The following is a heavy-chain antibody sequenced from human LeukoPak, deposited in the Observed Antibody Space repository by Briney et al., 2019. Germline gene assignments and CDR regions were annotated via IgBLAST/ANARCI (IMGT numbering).Heavy chain of an antibody. V-gene: IGHV1-46*01. CDR3: AREGYGGKAPGY. Sequence: GASVKVSCKASGYTFTSYYMHWVRQAPGQGLEWMGITNPSGGSTSYAQKFQSRVTMTRDMSTSTVYMELSSLRSEDTAVYYCAREGYGGKAPGYWGQGTLVTVSS. CDR1: GYTFTSYY. J-gene: IGHJ4*02. CDR2: TNPSGGST. D-gene: IGHD4-23*01.